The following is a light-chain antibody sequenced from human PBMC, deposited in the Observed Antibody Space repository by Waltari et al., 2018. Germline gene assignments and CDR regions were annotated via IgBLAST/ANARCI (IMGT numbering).Light chain of an antibody. Sequence: QTVVTPAPSLSVSPGGTVTLTCALSSGSLSTTSSATWYQQTPGLAPRTLVYKANARSSGVPDRFSGSILGNTAALTITGAQADDESDYYCALYMGSGIWVFGGGTRLTVL. J-gene: IGLJ3*02. V-gene: IGLV8-61*01. CDR3: ALYMGSGIWV. CDR2: KAN. CDR1: SGSLSTTSS.